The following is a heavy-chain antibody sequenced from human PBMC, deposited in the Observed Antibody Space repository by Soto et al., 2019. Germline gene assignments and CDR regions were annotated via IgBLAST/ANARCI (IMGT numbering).Heavy chain of an antibody. J-gene: IGHJ6*02. V-gene: IGHV1-69*13. CDR1: GGTFSSYA. Sequence: ASVKVSCKASGGTFSSYAISWVRQAPGQGLEWMGGIIPIFGTANYAQKFQGRVTITADESTSTAYMELSSLRSEDTAVYYCARMPRTSYDFWSGTYGMDGWGQGTTVTVSS. CDR3: ARMPRTSYDFWSGTYGMDG. D-gene: IGHD3-3*01. CDR2: IIPIFGTA.